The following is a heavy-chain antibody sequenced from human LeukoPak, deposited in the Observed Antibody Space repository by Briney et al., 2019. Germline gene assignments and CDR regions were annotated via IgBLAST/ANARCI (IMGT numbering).Heavy chain of an antibody. D-gene: IGHD2-2*01. Sequence: SVKVSCKASGGTFSSYAISWVRQAPGQGLEWMGGIIPIFGTANYAQKFQGRVTITADKSTSTAYMELSSLRSEDTAVYYCARAGGGTSCYLYWGQGTLVTVSS. V-gene: IGHV1-69*06. CDR2: IIPIFGTA. CDR1: GGTFSSYA. J-gene: IGHJ4*02. CDR3: ARAGGGTSCYLY.